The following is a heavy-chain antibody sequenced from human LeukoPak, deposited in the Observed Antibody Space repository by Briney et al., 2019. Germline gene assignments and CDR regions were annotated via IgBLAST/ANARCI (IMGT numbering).Heavy chain of an antibody. Sequence: SETLSLTCTVSGGSIRDYYWSWIRQSAGKGLEWIGRIYTSGSTNYNPSLTGRVTMSVDTSKNQFSLILSSVTAADTAVYYCAREGYCSGGSCYLNWFDPWGQGTLVTVSS. D-gene: IGHD2-15*01. CDR1: GGSIRDYY. V-gene: IGHV4-4*07. J-gene: IGHJ5*02. CDR3: AREGYCSGGSCYLNWFDP. CDR2: IYTSGST.